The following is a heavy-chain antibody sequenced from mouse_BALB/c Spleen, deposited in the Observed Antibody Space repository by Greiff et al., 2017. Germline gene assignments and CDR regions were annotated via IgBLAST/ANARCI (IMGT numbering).Heavy chain of an antibody. D-gene: IGHD1-1*02. Sequence: EVQGVESGGGLVKPGGSLKLSCAASGFTFSSYAMSWVRQTPEKRLEWVASISSGGSTYYPDSVKGRFTISRDNARNILYLQMSSLRSEDTAMYYCASPYGLYWYFDVWGAGTTVTVSS. CDR1: GFTFSSYA. CDR3: ASPYGLYWYFDV. J-gene: IGHJ1*01. CDR2: ISSGGST. V-gene: IGHV5-6-5*01.